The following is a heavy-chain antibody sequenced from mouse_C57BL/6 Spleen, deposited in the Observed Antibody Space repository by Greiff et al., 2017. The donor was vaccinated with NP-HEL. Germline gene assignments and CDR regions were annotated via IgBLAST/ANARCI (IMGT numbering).Heavy chain of an antibody. CDR1: GYSFTGYY. CDR2: INPSTGGT. V-gene: IGHV1-42*01. J-gene: IGHJ4*01. CDR3: ARRGDMDY. Sequence: VQLKQSGPELVKPGASVKISCKASGYSFTGYYMNWVKQSPEKSLEWIGEINPSTGGTTYNQKFKAKATLTVDKSSSTAYMQLTSLTSEDSAVYYCARRGDMDYWGQGTSVTVSS.